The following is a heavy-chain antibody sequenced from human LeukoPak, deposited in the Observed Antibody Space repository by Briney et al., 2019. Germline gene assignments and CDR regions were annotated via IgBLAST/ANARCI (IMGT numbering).Heavy chain of an antibody. D-gene: IGHD6-19*01. CDR1: GFTVSSYA. J-gene: IGHJ4*02. CDR3: TKDRRQWVVPYFDS. CDR2: ISSGGNT. Sequence: GGSLRLSCAASGFTVSSYAFHWVRQGPGKGLEWVSGISSGGNTQYTDSVKGRFTVSRDNSKNTLHLQMDSLRAEDTAIYYCTKDRRQWVVPYFDSWGQGTVVTVSS. V-gene: IGHV3-23*01.